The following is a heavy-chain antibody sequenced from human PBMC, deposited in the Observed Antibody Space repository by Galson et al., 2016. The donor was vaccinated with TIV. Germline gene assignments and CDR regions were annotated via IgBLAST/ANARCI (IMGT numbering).Heavy chain of an antibody. CDR2: MNPNSGNT. V-gene: IGHV1-8*01. CDR3: AQLVRKCGMTRCYGDHVDY. D-gene: IGHD2-2*01. Sequence: SVKVSCKASGHTFTSYDMNWVRQAPGQGLEWMGWMNPNSGNTGYTQKFQGRVTMTRDTSVSTAYMELTNLRSEDTAVYFCAQLVRKCGMTRCYGDHVDYWGQRTLVTVSS. CDR1: GHTFTSYD. J-gene: IGHJ4*02.